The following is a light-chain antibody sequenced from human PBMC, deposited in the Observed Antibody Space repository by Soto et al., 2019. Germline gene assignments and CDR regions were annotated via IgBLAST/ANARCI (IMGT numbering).Light chain of an antibody. V-gene: IGKV1-39*01. J-gene: IGKJ5*01. CDR1: QDIRNY. Sequence: IQLTQSPSSLSASVGDRVTVTCRASQDIRNYLAWYQQKPGKAPKLLICDASTLYSGVPSRFSGSGSGTDFTLTISSLQPEDFATYYCQQSYSTPITFGQGTRLEIK. CDR3: QQSYSTPIT. CDR2: DAS.